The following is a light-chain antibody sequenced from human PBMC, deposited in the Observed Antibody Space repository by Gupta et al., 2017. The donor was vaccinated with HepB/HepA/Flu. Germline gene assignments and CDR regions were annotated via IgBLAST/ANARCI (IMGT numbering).Light chain of an antibody. CDR2: GAS. Sequence: EIVLTQSPGTLSLSPADRATLYCRASQSVSSTSLAWYQQKLGQAPRLLIYGASSRATGIADRFSGSGSGTDFTLTISRLEPEDFAVYFCQQYGSSPRTFGQGTKVEIK. V-gene: IGKV3-20*01. CDR1: QSVSSTS. J-gene: IGKJ1*01. CDR3: QQYGSSPRT.